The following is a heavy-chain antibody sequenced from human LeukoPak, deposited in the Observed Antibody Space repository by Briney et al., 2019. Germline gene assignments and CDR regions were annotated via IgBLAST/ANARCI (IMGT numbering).Heavy chain of an antibody. V-gene: IGHV1-46*01. Sequence: ASVKVSCKASGYTFSSNYLHWVRQAPGQGLEGMGLINPSGDSTSYAQKFQGRVTMTRDTSTTTVYMDLSNLRSEDTAVYYCARGSSGSYYNYFDFWGQGTLVTVSS. CDR3: ARGSSGSYYNYFDF. J-gene: IGHJ4*02. D-gene: IGHD1-26*01. CDR2: INPSGDST. CDR1: GYTFSSNY.